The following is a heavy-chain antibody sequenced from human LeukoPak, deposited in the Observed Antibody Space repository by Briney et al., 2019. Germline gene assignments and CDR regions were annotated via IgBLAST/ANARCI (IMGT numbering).Heavy chain of an antibody. D-gene: IGHD2-21*02. Sequence: GESLKISCKGSGYSFTSYWIGWVRQMPGKGLEWMGIIYPGDSDTRYSPSFQGQVTISADKSISTAYLQWSSLKALDTAMYYCARLASSSCGGDCYSPNFDYWGQGTLVTVSS. J-gene: IGHJ4*02. CDR2: IYPGDSDT. CDR1: GYSFTSYW. V-gene: IGHV5-51*01. CDR3: ARLASSSCGGDCYSPNFDY.